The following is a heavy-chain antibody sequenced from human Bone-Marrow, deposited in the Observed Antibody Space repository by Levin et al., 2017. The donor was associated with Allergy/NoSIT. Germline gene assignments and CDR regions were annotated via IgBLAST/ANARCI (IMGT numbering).Heavy chain of an antibody. CDR3: ARERGPCSTTGCYLGRFDP. CDR1: GDSITTNSY. V-gene: IGHV4-31*03. D-gene: IGHD2-2*01. J-gene: IGHJ5*02. Sequence: SETLSLTCTVSGDSITTNSYWSWIRHYPGKGLEWIGYIYYSGHTYYSPSLKSRVTISQDISKNQFSLRLTSATAADTAIYYCARERGPCSTTGCYLGRFDPWGQGALVTVSS. CDR2: IYYSGHT.